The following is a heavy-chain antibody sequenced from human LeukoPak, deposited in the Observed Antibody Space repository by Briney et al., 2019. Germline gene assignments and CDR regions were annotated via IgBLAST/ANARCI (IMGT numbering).Heavy chain of an antibody. J-gene: IGHJ4*02. V-gene: IGHV3-15*01. CDR1: GLTFSNVW. CDR3: TVRSSI. Sequence: GGSLRLSCVASGLTFSNVWMSWLRQAPGKGLEWVGRIHTNIDGRIIDYAAPVRGRFTISRDDSKNTLYLQMNSLKTEDTAMYYCTVRSSIWGQGTLVTVSS. CDR2: IHTNIDGRII. D-gene: IGHD6-13*01.